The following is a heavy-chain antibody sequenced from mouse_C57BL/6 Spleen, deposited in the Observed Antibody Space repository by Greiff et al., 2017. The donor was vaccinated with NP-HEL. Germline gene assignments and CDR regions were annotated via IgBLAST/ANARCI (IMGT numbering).Heavy chain of an antibody. V-gene: IGHV1-69*01. D-gene: IGHD3-2*02. Sequence: QVQLQQPGAELVMPGASVKLSCKASGYTFTSYWMHWVKQRPGQGLEWIGEIDPSDSYTNYNQKFKGKSTLTVDKSSSTAYMQLSSLTSEDSAVYYCARVAQATAWFAYWGQGTLVTVSA. CDR2: IDPSDSYT. CDR1: GYTFTSYW. J-gene: IGHJ3*01. CDR3: ARVAQATAWFAY.